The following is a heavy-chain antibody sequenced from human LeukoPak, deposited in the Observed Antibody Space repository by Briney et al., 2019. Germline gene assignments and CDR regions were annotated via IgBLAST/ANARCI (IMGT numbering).Heavy chain of an antibody. V-gene: IGHV4-31*11. Sequence: KASETLSLTCAVSGGSISSGVYYWSWIRQHPGKGLEGIGYIYYSESTYYNPSLKSRVTISVDTSKHQFSLKMSSVTAAETAVYYCARAPSNYYYDSSGYYDYWGQGTLVTVSS. CDR3: ARAPSNYYYDSSGYYDY. CDR1: GGSISSGVYY. D-gene: IGHD3-22*01. CDR2: IYYSEST. J-gene: IGHJ4*02.